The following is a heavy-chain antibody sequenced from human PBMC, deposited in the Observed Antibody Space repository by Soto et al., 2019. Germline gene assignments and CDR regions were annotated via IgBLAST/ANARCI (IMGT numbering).Heavy chain of an antibody. CDR2: LSGSGTMR. CDR3: AKEAEENENVPIPGDN. J-gene: IGHJ4*02. V-gene: IGHV3-23*01. Sequence: LRLSCAASGFSFRNYAMTWVRQAPGKGLEWVSGLSGSGTMRYYADSVRGRFIISRDNAKNTLVLQMDNLRVEDSAVYYCAKEAEENENVPIPGDNWGQGTPVTVSS. CDR1: GFSFRNYA. D-gene: IGHD1-1*01.